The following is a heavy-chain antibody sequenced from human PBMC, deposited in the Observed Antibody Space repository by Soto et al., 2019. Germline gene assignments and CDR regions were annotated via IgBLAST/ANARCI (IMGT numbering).Heavy chain of an antibody. J-gene: IGHJ5*02. CDR1: GFTFSSYA. V-gene: IGHV3-30-3*01. Sequence: GSLRLSCAASGFTFSSYAMHWVRQAPGKGLEWVAVISYDGSNKYYADSVKGRFTISRDNSKNTLYLQMNSLRAEDTAVYYCARAFSTSLITWFDPWGQGTLVTVSS. CDR2: ISYDGSNK. D-gene: IGHD2-2*01. CDR3: ARAFSTSLITWFDP.